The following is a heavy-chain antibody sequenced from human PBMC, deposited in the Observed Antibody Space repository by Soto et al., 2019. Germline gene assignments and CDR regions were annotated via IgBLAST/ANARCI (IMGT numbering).Heavy chain of an antibody. D-gene: IGHD5-12*01. CDR2: ISGSNGAT. Sequence: QVQLVQSGAEVKKPGASVKVSCKFSGYSFINYGMTWVRQAPGQGFEWMGWISGSNGATNYAQRFQGRVTLTTDTSTNTASMELRSLRLDDTAIYYCARDSKWLIINGNWFDSWGQGTLVTVSS. J-gene: IGHJ5*01. V-gene: IGHV1-18*04. CDR1: GYSFINYG. CDR3: ARDSKWLIINGNWFDS.